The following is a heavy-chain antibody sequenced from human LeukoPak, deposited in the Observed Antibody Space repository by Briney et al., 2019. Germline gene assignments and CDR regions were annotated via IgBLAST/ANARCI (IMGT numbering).Heavy chain of an antibody. J-gene: IGHJ3*02. Sequence: GGSLRLSCAASGFIFSNYVMHWVRQAPGKGLEWVAFIPYDGANEYYADSVKGRFAISRDNSKNTLYLQMNSLRAEDTAVYYCARDRLSPRPRHRAAADAFDIWGQGTMVTVSS. CDR1: GFIFSNYV. D-gene: IGHD6-13*01. CDR3: ARDRLSPRPRHRAAADAFDI. CDR2: IPYDGANE. V-gene: IGHV3-30*02.